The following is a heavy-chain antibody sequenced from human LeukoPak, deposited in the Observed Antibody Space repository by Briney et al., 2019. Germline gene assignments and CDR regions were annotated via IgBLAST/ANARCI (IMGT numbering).Heavy chain of an antibody. D-gene: IGHD5-24*01. CDR3: ARQNYNYYF. J-gene: IGHJ4*02. CDR1: GGSISNYY. Sequence: SETLSLTCTVSGGSISNYYWSWIRQPPGKGLEWIGYIYYTGSTTHNPSLKSRVTTSVDTSKNQFSLRPTSVTAADTAVYYCARQNYNYYFWGQGTLVTVSS. CDR2: IYYTGST. V-gene: IGHV4-59*08.